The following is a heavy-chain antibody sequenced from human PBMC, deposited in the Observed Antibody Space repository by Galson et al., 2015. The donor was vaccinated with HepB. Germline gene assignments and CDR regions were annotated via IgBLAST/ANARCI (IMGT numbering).Heavy chain of an antibody. J-gene: IGHJ4*02. Sequence: SVKVSCKASGYTFTTYAMHWVRQAPGQRLEWMGWINAANGNTKFSQNFQGRLTITSDTSATTAYMELSSLRSEDTAVYYCAREAAGHYFDYWGQGTLVTVSS. D-gene: IGHD6-13*01. V-gene: IGHV1-3*01. CDR3: AREAAGHYFDY. CDR2: INAANGNT. CDR1: GYTFTTYA.